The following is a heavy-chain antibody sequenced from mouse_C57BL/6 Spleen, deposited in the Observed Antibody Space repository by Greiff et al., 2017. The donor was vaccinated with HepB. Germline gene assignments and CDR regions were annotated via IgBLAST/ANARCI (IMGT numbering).Heavy chain of an antibody. Sequence: VQLVESGAELVRPGASVTLSCKASGYTFTDYEMHWVKQTPVHGLEWIGAIDPETGGTAYNQKFKGKAILTADKSSSTAYMELRSLTSEDSAVYYCTRRGIYYGNFYAMDYWGQGTSVTVSS. J-gene: IGHJ4*01. CDR3: TRRGIYYGNFYAMDY. CDR1: GYTFTDYE. CDR2: IDPETGGT. V-gene: IGHV1-15*01. D-gene: IGHD2-1*01.